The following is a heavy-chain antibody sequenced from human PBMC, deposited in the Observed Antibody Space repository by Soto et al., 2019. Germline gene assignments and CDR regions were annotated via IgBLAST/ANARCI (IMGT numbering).Heavy chain of an antibody. Sequence: QVQLQESGPGLVKPSQTLSLTCTVSGGSISSGGYYWSWIRQHPGKGLEWIGYIYYSGSTYYNPSLKSRVTISVDTSKSQFSLKLSSVTAADTAVYYCARVPRIAARKYFDYWGQGTLVTVSS. D-gene: IGHD6-6*01. J-gene: IGHJ4*02. CDR1: GGSISSGGYY. CDR2: IYYSGST. V-gene: IGHV4-31*03. CDR3: ARVPRIAARKYFDY.